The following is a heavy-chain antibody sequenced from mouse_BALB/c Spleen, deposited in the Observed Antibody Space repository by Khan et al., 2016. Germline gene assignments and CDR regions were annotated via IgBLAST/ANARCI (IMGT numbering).Heavy chain of an antibody. CDR1: GFTFSNYR. D-gene: IGHD1-1*01. Sequence: VQLVETGGGLVRPGNSLKLSCVTSGFTFSNYRMHWLRQPPGKRLEWIAVITVKSDNYGANYAESVQGRFTISRAASKSSVYLQMNRLREEDTATYYCSRGSYYGSSYFDVWGAGTTVTVSS. V-gene: IGHV13-2*02. CDR2: ITVKSDNYGA. CDR3: SRGSYYGSSYFDV. J-gene: IGHJ1*01.